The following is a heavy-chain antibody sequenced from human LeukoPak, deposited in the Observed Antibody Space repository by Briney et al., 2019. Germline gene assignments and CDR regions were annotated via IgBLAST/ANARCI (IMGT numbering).Heavy chain of an antibody. J-gene: IGHJ4*02. CDR3: ARLLSSGSEIDY. CDR2: INHSGST. D-gene: IGHD6-19*01. V-gene: IGHV4-34*01. Sequence: PSETLSLTCAVYGGSFSGYYWSWIRQPPGKGLEWIGEINHSGSTNYNPSLKSRVTISVDTSKNQFSLKLSSVTAADTAVYYCARLLSSGSEIDYWGQGTLVTVSS. CDR1: GGSFSGYY.